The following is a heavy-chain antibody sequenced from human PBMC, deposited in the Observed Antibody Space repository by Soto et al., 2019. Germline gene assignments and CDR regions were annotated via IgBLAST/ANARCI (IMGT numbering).Heavy chain of an antibody. CDR1: GYTFTSYY. D-gene: IGHD6-13*01. Sequence: QVQLVQSGAEVKKPGASVKVSCKASGYTFTSYYMHWVRQAPGQGLEWMGIINPSGGSTSYAQKFQGRVTMTGDTSTITVYMELSSLRSEDTAVYYCARDSSWYGYFDYWGQGTLVTVSS. CDR2: INPSGGST. V-gene: IGHV1-46*03. J-gene: IGHJ4*02. CDR3: ARDSSWYGYFDY.